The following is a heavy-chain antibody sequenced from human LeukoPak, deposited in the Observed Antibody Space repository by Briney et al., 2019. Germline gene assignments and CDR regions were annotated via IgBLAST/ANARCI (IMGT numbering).Heavy chain of an antibody. CDR2: MNPNSNNT. D-gene: IGHD5-12*01. J-gene: IGHJ4*02. CDR3: TRAPTVATIADY. V-gene: IGHV1-8*02. CDR1: GGTFSSYA. Sequence: GASVKVSCKASGGTFSSYAINWVRQATGQGLEWMGWMNPNSNNTGYAQKFQGRVTMTRNTSISTAYMELRSLRSEDTAVYYCTRAPTVATIADYWGQGTLVTVSS.